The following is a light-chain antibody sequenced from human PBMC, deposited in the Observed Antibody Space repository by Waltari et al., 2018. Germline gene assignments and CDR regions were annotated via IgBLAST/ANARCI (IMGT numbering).Light chain of an antibody. CDR1: SPTIGAGYV. Sequence: QSVLTKPPTLSGHHGQTVTIPCTESSPTIGAGYVVQWYQQFPGTAPKLLIYDNTNRPSGVPARFSGSKSGTSASLAITGLQAEDEADYYCQSYDSSLRGFYVFGTGTKVTV. V-gene: IGLV1-40*01. CDR2: DNT. J-gene: IGLJ1*01. CDR3: QSYDSSLRGFYV.